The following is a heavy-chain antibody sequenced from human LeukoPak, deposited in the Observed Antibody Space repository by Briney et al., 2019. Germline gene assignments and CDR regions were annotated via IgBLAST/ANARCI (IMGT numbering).Heavy chain of an antibody. CDR1: GFTFSSYV. V-gene: IGHV3-30*03. CDR3: ARDEGTGNMYY. J-gene: IGHJ4*02. Sequence: GGSLRLSCAGSGFTFSSYVVHWVRQAPGKGLEWVAVISFDVSKKYYGGSVKGRFTISRDDSKSTLYLQMDSLRPEDTAVYHCARDEGTGNMYYWGQGTLVTVSS. D-gene: IGHD1-1*01. CDR2: ISFDVSKK.